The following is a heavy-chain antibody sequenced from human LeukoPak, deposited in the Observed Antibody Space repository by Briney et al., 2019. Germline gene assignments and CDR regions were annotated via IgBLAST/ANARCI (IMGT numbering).Heavy chain of an antibody. V-gene: IGHV4-59*01. CDR1: GGFISDYY. CDR2: TSHTGTT. D-gene: IGHD3-10*01. J-gene: IGHJ4*02. Sequence: SETLSLTCTVSGGFISDYYWNWIRPPPGKGLEGIDYTSHTGTTNYNPSLKGRVSILVGASKTHFSVTLTSVTAADTAVYYCARGPTVRGVITPYYFDYWGQGALVTVSS. CDR3: ARGPTVRGVITPYYFDY.